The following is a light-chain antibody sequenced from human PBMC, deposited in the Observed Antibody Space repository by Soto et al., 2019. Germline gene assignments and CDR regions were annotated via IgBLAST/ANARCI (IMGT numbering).Light chain of an antibody. CDR1: QSVTNS. V-gene: IGKV3-11*01. CDR3: QQHISWPLT. CDR2: DAS. Sequence: EIVLTQSPATLSLSPGERATLSCRASQSVTNSLAWYQQKPGQAPRLLVYDASNRATGIPTRFSGSGSGTDFTLTISNLEPEDFAVYYCQQHISWPLTFGGGPKVDIK. J-gene: IGKJ4*01.